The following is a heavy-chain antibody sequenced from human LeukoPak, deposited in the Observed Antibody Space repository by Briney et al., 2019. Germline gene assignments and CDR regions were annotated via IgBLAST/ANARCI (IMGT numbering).Heavy chain of an antibody. D-gene: IGHD6-19*01. CDR3: ARQGIAVAGIDY. CDR1: GYRFTSYW. CDR2: IYPGDSET. J-gene: IGHJ4*01. Sequence: GESLKISCKGFGYRFTSYWIGWVRQMPGKGLEWMGIIYPGDSETRYSPSSQGQVTISADKSISTAYLQWNSLKASDTAMYYCARQGIAVAGIDYWGQGTLLTVSS. V-gene: IGHV5-51*01.